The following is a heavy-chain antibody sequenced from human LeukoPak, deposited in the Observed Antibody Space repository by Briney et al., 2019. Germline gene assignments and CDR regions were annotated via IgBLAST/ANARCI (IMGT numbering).Heavy chain of an antibody. CDR3: ARDKLYCSGGSCYYYGMDV. CDR1: GFTFSSYD. CDR2: IGTAGDP. Sequence: QPGGSLRLSCAASGFTFSSYDMHWVRQATGKGLEWVSAIGTAGDPYYPGSVKGRFTISRENAKNSLYLQMNSLRAGDTAVYYCARDKLYCSGGSCYYYGMDVWGQGTTVTVSS. V-gene: IGHV3-13*05. D-gene: IGHD2-15*01. J-gene: IGHJ6*02.